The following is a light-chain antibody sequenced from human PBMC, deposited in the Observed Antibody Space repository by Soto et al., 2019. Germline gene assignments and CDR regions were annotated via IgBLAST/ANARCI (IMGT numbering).Light chain of an antibody. Sequence: EIVLTQSPGTLSLSPGERLTLSCRASQSVTTSYVAWYQHKPGQAPRLLIYGASTKATVTPDRFYGSGSGTDFTLTISRLEPEDFAVYYCQQYGSSPFTFGPGTKVDFK. CDR2: GAS. J-gene: IGKJ3*01. CDR1: QSVTTSY. V-gene: IGKV3-20*01. CDR3: QQYGSSPFT.